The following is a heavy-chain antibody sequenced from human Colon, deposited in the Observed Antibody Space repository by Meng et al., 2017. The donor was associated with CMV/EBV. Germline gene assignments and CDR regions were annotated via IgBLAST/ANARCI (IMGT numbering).Heavy chain of an antibody. J-gene: IGHJ6*02. V-gene: IGHV3-7*01. CDR2: INQDGSEK. Sequence: GESLKISCAASGFTFSSYSMNWVRQAPGKGLEWVANINQDGSEKYYVDSVKGRFTISRDNAKNSLYLQMNSLRAEDTAFYYCARINDYGGAHYGMDVWAKGPRSPSP. D-gene: IGHD4/OR15-4a*01. CDR1: GFTFSSYS. CDR3: ARINDYGGAHYGMDV.